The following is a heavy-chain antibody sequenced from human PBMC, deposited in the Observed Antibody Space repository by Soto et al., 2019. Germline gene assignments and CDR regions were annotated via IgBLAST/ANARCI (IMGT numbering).Heavy chain of an antibody. Sequence: GGSLRLSCAASGFTVISNYMSWVRQAQGKGLEWVSVIYSGGSTYYADSVKGRFTISRDNSKNTLYLQMNSLRAEDTAVYYCAREASRGFFAMFAFDIWGQGTMVTVSS. CDR1: GFTVISNY. J-gene: IGHJ3*02. CDR3: AREASRGFFAMFAFDI. D-gene: IGHD3-10*02. CDR2: IYSGGST. V-gene: IGHV3-66*01.